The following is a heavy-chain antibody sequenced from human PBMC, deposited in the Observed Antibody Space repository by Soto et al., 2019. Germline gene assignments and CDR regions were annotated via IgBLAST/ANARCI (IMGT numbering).Heavy chain of an antibody. V-gene: IGHV3-48*02. CDR1: GFTFSVYS. J-gene: IGHJ4*02. CDR3: AGAVEGHFDY. CDR2: ITSDTKTI. Sequence: EVQLVESGGDLVQRGGSLRLSCVASGFTFSVYSMNWVRQAPGKGLEWFSYITSDTKTINYADSVKGRFTISRDNAKNSVYLQMNSLRDEDTAVYDGAGAVEGHFDYWGQGTVVTVAS. D-gene: IGHD1-1*01.